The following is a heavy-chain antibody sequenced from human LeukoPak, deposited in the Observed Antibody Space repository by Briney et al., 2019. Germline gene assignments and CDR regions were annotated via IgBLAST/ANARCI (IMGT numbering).Heavy chain of an antibody. CDR1: GFTFSTNS. CDR3: ARDVARDISCYTD. Sequence: PGGSLRLSCAASGFTFSTNSTNWVRQAPGKGLEWVASISSSGTYIYYPESLKGRFTVSRDNAKNSVYLQMNSLRAEDTAVYYCARDVARDISCYTDWGQGTLVTVSS. J-gene: IGHJ4*02. CDR2: ISSSGTYI. D-gene: IGHD2-2*02. V-gene: IGHV3-21*01.